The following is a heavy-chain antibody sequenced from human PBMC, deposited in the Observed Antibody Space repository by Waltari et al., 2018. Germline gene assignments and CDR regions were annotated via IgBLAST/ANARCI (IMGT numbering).Heavy chain of an antibody. CDR3: ARVPHGFDI. J-gene: IGHJ3*02. CDR1: GFTISDYH. CDR2: ITTSGSTI. V-gene: IGHV3-11*04. Sequence: QVQLVESGGGLVKPGGSLRLSCAASGFTISDYHMSWIRQAPGKGLEWISYITTSGSTIYYADSVRGRFTISWDNAKNSLYLQMNSLRAEDTAVYHCARVPHGFDIWGLGTAVTVSS.